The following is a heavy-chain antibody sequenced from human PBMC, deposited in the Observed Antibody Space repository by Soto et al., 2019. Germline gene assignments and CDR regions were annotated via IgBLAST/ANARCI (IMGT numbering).Heavy chain of an antibody. V-gene: IGHV3-23*01. CDR1: GFTVPNYV. CDR2: LSGSGGST. J-gene: IGHJ4*02. CDR3: AKSPLRATIFDY. Sequence: EVQLLESGGGLVQPGGSLRLSCAASGFTVPNYVMNWVRQAPGKGLEWVSALSGSGGSTYYAHSVKGRFTISRDNSKNTPDLQLNSLRAEDTAVSYCAKSPLRATIFDYCGQGTLVTVSS.